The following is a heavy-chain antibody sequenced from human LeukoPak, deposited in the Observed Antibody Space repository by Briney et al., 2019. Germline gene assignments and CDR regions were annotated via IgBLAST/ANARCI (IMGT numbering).Heavy chain of an antibody. V-gene: IGHV3-21*01. CDR2: ISPTGGAI. CDR1: GFTFTSYT. CDR3: ASGIRERGFDS. J-gene: IGHJ4*02. D-gene: IGHD1-1*01. Sequence: AGGSLRLSCAASGFTFTSYTMTWVRQAPGRGLGWVSSISPTGGAIFYADSVRGRFTISRDSAKSSLFLQMNSLKAEDTALYFCASGIRERGFDSWGQGTLVTVSS.